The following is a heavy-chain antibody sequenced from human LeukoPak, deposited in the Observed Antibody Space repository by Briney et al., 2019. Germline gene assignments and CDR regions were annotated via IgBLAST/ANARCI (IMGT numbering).Heavy chain of an antibody. CDR1: GGSISSGDYY. J-gene: IGHJ5*02. CDR3: AREAHRYDFWSGP. Sequence: PSETLSLTCTVSGGSISSGDYYWSWIRQPPGKGLEWIGYIYYSGSTYYNPSLKSRVTISVDTSKNQFSLKLSSVTAADTAVYYCAREAHRYDFWSGPWGQGTLSPSPQ. CDR2: IYYSGST. D-gene: IGHD3-3*01. V-gene: IGHV4-30-4*08.